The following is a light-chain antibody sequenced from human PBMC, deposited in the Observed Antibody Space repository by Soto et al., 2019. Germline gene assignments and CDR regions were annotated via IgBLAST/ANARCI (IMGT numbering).Light chain of an antibody. CDR2: GAS. Sequence: EIVLTQSPGTLSLSPGERATLSCRASQSVGSGFLTWYQQKPGQAPRLLIYGASNRAAGIPDRFSGSGSGTDFTLTINRLEPEDFAVYYCQQYNNWPPLTFGGGTKVEIK. J-gene: IGKJ4*01. V-gene: IGKV3-20*01. CDR3: QQYNNWPPLT. CDR1: QSVGSGF.